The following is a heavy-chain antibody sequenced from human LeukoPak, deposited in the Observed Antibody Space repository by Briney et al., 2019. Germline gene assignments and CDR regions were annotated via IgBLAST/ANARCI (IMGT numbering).Heavy chain of an antibody. CDR1: GFTFSSYA. J-gene: IGHJ6*03. D-gene: IGHD3-10*01. CDR3: ARGDILGGSDYYYYMDV. V-gene: IGHV3-21*01. CDR2: ISSSSSYI. Sequence: PGGSLRLSCAASGFTFSSYAMHWVRQAPGKGLEWVSSISSSSSYIYYADSVKGRFTISRDNAKNSLYLQMNSLRAEDTAVYYCARGDILGGSDYYYYMDVWGKGTTVTVSS.